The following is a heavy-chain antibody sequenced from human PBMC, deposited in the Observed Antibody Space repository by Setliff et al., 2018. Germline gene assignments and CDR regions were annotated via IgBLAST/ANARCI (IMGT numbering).Heavy chain of an antibody. V-gene: IGHV4-61*09. CDR2: FYTSGIT. J-gene: IGHJ5*02. Sequence: SETLSLTCTVSGGSISSGSYYWTWIRQPAGKGLEWIGHFYTSGITSYNPSLKSRVTISVDTSKNQFSLKLSSVTAADTAVYYCVTAASARSRWYDMGWFDPWVPETLLVTVSS. CDR3: VTAASARSRWYDMGWFDP. CDR1: GGSISSGSYY. D-gene: IGHD3-22*01.